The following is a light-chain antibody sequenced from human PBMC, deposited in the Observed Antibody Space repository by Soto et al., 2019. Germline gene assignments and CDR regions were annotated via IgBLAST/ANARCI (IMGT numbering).Light chain of an antibody. J-gene: IGKJ1*01. CDR1: QSVSSSY. Sequence: EIVLTQSPGTLSLSPGERATLSCRASQSVSSSYLAWYQQKPGQAPRLLIYGASSRATGMPDRFSGSGSGTDCTLTISRLEPEDFAVYYCQRYGSSPPWTFGQGTKVEIK. V-gene: IGKV3-20*01. CDR2: GAS. CDR3: QRYGSSPPWT.